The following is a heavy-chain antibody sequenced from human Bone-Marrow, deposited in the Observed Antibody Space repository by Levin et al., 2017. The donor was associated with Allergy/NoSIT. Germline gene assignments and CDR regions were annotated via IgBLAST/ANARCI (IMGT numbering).Heavy chain of an antibody. CDR1: GGSISSYY. D-gene: IGHD5-18*01. CDR2: IYYSGST. J-gene: IGHJ2*01. Sequence: PSETLSLTCTVSGGSISSYYWSWIRQPPGKGLEWIGYIYYSGSTNYNPSLKSRVTISVDTSKNQFSLKLSSVTAADTAVYYCARVDTRRTYWYFDLWGRGTLVTVSS. V-gene: IGHV4-59*01. CDR3: ARVDTRRTYWYFDL.